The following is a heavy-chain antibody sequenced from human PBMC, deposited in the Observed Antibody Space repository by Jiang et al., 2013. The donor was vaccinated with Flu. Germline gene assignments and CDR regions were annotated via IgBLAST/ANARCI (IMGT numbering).Heavy chain of an antibody. CDR1: YA. Sequence: YAISWVRQAPGQGLEWMGRIIPILGIANYAQKFQGRVTITADKSTSTVYMELSSLRSEDTAVYYCARDDYGRVYWGQGTLVTVSS. CDR2: IIPILGIA. J-gene: IGHJ4*02. D-gene: IGHD4-17*01. CDR3: ARDDYGRVY. V-gene: IGHV1-69*04.